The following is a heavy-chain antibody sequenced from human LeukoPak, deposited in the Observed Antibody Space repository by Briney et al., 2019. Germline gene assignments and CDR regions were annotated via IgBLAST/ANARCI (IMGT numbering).Heavy chain of an antibody. Sequence: PSETLSLTCTVSGGSISSYYWSWIRQPPGKGLEWIGSIYHSGSTYYNPSLKSRVTISVDTSKNQFSLKLSSVTAADTAVYYCARGDDYVWGSYRSNWFDPWGQGTLVTVSS. J-gene: IGHJ5*02. CDR1: GGSISSYY. CDR2: IYHSGST. CDR3: ARGDDYVWGSYRSNWFDP. V-gene: IGHV4-38-2*02. D-gene: IGHD3-16*02.